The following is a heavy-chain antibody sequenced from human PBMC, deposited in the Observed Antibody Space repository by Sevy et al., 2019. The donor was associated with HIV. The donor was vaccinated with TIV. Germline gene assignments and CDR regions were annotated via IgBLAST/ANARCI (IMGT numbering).Heavy chain of an antibody. D-gene: IGHD2-8*01. CDR3: ARGDALNSYYYGMDV. V-gene: IGHV6-1*01. CDR2: TYYRSKWYS. Sequence: SQTVSLTCAISGDSVSSSSAAWNWFRQSPSRGLEWLGRTYYRSKWYSDYEVSVKGRVTINPDTSKNQFSLHLESVTPEDTAVYFCARGDALNSYYYGMDVWGQGTTVTVSS. CDR1: GDSVSSSSAA. J-gene: IGHJ6*02.